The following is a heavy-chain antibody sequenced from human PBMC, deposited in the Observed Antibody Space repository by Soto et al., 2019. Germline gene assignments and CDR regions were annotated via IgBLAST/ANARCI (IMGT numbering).Heavy chain of an antibody. CDR1: GFSFKTYG. Sequence: EVQLLEPGGGLVQPGGSLRLSCAASGFSFKTYGMSWVRQAPGKGLEWVSGISGSGVSTYYVDSVKGRFTISRDKPKHMLFVQMISLNVEDSAVYYCTRGVTAYNWGQGTLVTVSS. J-gene: IGHJ4*02. V-gene: IGHV3-23*01. CDR3: TRGVTAYN. D-gene: IGHD2-21*02. CDR2: ISGSGVST.